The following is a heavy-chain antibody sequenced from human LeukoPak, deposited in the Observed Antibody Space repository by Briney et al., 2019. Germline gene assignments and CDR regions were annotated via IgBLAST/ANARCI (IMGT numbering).Heavy chain of an antibody. J-gene: IGHJ4*02. CDR1: GGSISSYY. Sequence: SETLSLTCTVSGGSISSYYWSWIRQPPGKGLEWIGYIYYSGSTNYNPSLKSRVTISVDTSKNQFSLKLSSVTAADTAVYYCARDRGSKGGLRTSDYWGQGTLVTVSS. D-gene: IGHD3-10*01. CDR3: ARDRGSKGGLRTSDY. V-gene: IGHV4-59*01. CDR2: IYYSGST.